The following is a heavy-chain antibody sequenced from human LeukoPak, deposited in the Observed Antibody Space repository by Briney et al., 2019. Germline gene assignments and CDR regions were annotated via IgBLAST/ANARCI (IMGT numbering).Heavy chain of an antibody. D-gene: IGHD1-26*01. CDR2: FDPEDGET. J-gene: IGHJ4*02. CDR3: ATGGEWGSGYLFDY. Sequence: ASVKVSCKVSGYTLTELSMHWERQAPGKGLEWMGGFDPEDGETIYAQKFQGRVTMTEDTSTDTAYMELSSLRSEDTAVYYCATGGEWGSGYLFDYWGQGTLVTVSS. CDR1: GYTLTELS. V-gene: IGHV1-24*01.